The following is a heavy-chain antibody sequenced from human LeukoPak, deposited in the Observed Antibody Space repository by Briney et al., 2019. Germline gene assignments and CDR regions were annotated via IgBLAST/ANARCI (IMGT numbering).Heavy chain of an antibody. D-gene: IGHD2-21*02. CDR3: TRGGPAYCGADCYDFDY. Sequence: GGSLRLSCAVSGFHFEDYGMSWVRQAPGKGLEWVSSINWSGGRTGYADSVKGRFTISRDNAKNSLYLQMNSLRAEDTAFYYCTRGGPAYCGADCYDFDYWGQGTLVTVSS. V-gene: IGHV3-20*04. CDR1: GFHFEDYG. J-gene: IGHJ4*02. CDR2: INWSGGRT.